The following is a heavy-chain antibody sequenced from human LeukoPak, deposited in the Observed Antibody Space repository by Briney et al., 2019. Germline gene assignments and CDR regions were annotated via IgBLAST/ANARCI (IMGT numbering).Heavy chain of an antibody. CDR2: VYYSGST. CDR1: GGSISSYY. CDR3: ARHYRGGIAAAGTLSYYYYGMDV. Sequence: ASETLSLTCTVSGGSISSYYWSWIRQPPGKGLEWIGYVYYSGSTNYNPSLKSRVTISVDTSKNQFSLKLSSVTAADTAVYYCARHYRGGIAAAGTLSYYYYGMDVWGQGTTVTVCS. V-gene: IGHV4-59*08. D-gene: IGHD6-13*01. J-gene: IGHJ6*02.